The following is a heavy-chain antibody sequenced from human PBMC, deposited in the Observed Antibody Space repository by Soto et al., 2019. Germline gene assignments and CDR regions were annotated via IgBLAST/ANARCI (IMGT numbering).Heavy chain of an antibody. V-gene: IGHV2-5*02. Sequence: QITLNESGPTQVKPRQTLTLTCTFSGFSLTTSGVGVGWIRQSPGKAPEWLALIYWDDDKRYSPSLKSRLTITKDTSKNQVVLTMDYLDPADTATYYCAHRVLRTVFGLVTTTAIYFDFWGQGTPVAVSS. CDR3: AHRVLRTVFGLVTTTAIYFDF. J-gene: IGHJ4*02. CDR1: GFSLTTSGVG. D-gene: IGHD3-3*01. CDR2: IYWDDDK.